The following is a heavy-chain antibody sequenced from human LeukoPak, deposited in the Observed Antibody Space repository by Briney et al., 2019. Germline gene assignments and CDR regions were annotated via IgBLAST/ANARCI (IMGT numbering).Heavy chain of an antibody. CDR1: GGSISSGGYY. CDR2: IYHSGST. Sequence: SETLSLTCTVSGGSISSGGYYWSWIRQPPGKGLEWIGYIYHSGSTYYNPSLKSRVTISVDTFKNQFSLKLSSVTAADTAVYYCARVIRSAATDYWGQGTLVTVSS. J-gene: IGHJ4*02. V-gene: IGHV4-30-2*01. D-gene: IGHD2-15*01. CDR3: ARVIRSAATDY.